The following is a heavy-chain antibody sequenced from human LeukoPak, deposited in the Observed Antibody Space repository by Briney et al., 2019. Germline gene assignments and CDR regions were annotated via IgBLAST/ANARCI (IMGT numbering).Heavy chain of an antibody. Sequence: ASVKVSCKASGYTFTSYGISWVRQAPGQGLEWMGIINPSGGSTSYAQKFQGRVTMTRDTSTSTVYMELSSLRSEDTAVYYCARENPAISGWIDYWGQGTLVTVSS. D-gene: IGHD6-19*01. CDR2: INPSGGST. CDR1: GYTFTSYG. J-gene: IGHJ4*02. CDR3: ARENPAISGWIDY. V-gene: IGHV1-46*01.